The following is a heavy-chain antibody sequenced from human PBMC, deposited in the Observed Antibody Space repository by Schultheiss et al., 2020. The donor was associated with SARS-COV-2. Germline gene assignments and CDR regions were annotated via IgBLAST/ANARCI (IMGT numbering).Heavy chain of an antibody. CDR3: ARSRGPPRILWGGRSANDC. J-gene: IGHJ4*02. CDR2: IYSGSST. V-gene: IGHV3-30*07. D-gene: IGHD2-15*01. Sequence: GESLKISCAASGFTFSSYAMHWVRQAPGKGLEWVAVIYSGSSTYYADSVKGRFTISRDTSKNTLYLQMNSLRVEDTAVYYCARSRGPPRILWGGRSANDCWGQGTLVTVSS. CDR1: GFTFSSYA.